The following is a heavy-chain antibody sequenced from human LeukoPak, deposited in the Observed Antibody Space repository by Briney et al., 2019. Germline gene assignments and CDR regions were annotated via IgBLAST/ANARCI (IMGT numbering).Heavy chain of an antibody. CDR1: GFTVSSNY. V-gene: IGHV3-66*01. J-gene: IGHJ3*02. CDR2: IFIGGST. Sequence: GGSLRLSCAASGFTVSSNYMTWVHQAPGKGLEWVSVIFIGGSTYYADSVKGRFTISRDNSKNTLYLQMNSLTAEDTAVYYCAKDRIIYGDYGDAFDIWGQGTMVTVSS. CDR3: AKDRIIYGDYGDAFDI. D-gene: IGHD4-17*01.